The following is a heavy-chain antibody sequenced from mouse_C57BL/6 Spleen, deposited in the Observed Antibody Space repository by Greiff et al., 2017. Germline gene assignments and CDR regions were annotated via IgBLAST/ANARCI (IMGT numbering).Heavy chain of an antibody. CDR3: HLYYCDYYARDY. D-gene: IGHD2-13*01. CDR1: GFNIKDYY. CDR2: IAPEDGES. J-gene: IGHJ4*01. Sequence: VQLQQSGAELVKPGASVKLSCTASGFNIKDYYMHWVKQRTEQGLEWIGRIAPEDGESKYAPHFPGKATITADTSSNTAYLQLSSLTSEDTAVYYCHLYYCDYYARDYWGQGTSVTVSS. V-gene: IGHV14-2*01.